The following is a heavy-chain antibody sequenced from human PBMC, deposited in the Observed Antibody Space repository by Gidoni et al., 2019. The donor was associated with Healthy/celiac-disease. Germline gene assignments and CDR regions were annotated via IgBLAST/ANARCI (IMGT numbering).Heavy chain of an antibody. CDR2: IYWDDDK. Sequence: QITLKESGPTLVKPTQTLTLTCTFSGFSLSTSGVGVGWIRQPPGKALEWLALIYWDDDKRYSPSLQSRLTITKDTSKNQVVLTMNNMDPVDTATYYCAHSPESSSGWYGAFDIWGQGTMVTVSS. J-gene: IGHJ3*02. V-gene: IGHV2-5*02. D-gene: IGHD6-19*01. CDR1: GFSLSTSGVG. CDR3: AHSPESSSGWYGAFDI.